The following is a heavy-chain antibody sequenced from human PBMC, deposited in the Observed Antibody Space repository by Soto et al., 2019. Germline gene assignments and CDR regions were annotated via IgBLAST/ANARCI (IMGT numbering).Heavy chain of an antibody. D-gene: IGHD6-13*01. J-gene: IGHJ4*02. Sequence: GESLKISCQTSGYSFTSYWIGWVRQMPGKGLEWMGIIYPGDSDTRYSPSFQGQVTISADKSISTAYLQWSSLKASDTAMYYCARDRGSSWLDFDYWGQGTLVTVSS. CDR2: IYPGDSDT. CDR1: GYSFTSYW. V-gene: IGHV5-51*01. CDR3: ARDRGSSWLDFDY.